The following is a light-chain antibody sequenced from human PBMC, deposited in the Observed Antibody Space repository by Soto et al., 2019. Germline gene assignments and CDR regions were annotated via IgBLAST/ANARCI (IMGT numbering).Light chain of an antibody. V-gene: IGKV3-11*01. J-gene: IGKJ3*01. Sequence: DIVLTQSPGTLSLSPGERATRSCRASQTVSSYLAWYQQKPGQAPRLLIYDASNRATGIPARFSGSGSGTDFTLTISNLEPEDFAVYYCQQRSNWPRITFGPGTKVYIK. CDR3: QQRSNWPRIT. CDR2: DAS. CDR1: QTVSSY.